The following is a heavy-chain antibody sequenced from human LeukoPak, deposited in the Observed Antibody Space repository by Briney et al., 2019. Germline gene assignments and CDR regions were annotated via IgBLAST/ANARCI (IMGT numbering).Heavy chain of an antibody. V-gene: IGHV3-30-3*01. J-gene: IGHJ4*02. Sequence: GRSLRLSCAASGFTFSSYAMHWVRQAPGKGLEWVAVISYDGSNKYYADSVKGRFTISRDNSKNTLYLQMNSLRAEDTAVYYCAKDLGTRGSSWSRPPFDYWGQGTLVTVSS. CDR3: AKDLGTRGSSWSRPPFDY. CDR1: GFTFSSYA. D-gene: IGHD6-13*01. CDR2: ISYDGSNK.